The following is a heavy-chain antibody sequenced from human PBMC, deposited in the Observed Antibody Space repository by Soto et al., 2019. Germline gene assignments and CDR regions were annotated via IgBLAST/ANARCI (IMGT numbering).Heavy chain of an antibody. CDR2: ISAYNGNT. Sequence: QVQLVQSGAEVKKPGASVKVSCKASGYTFTSYGISWVRQAPGQGLEWMGWISAYNGNTNYAQKLQGRVTMTTDTSTSTAYMELRSLRADETAVYYCARDGCLMYCSSTRCRSPVDYWGQGTLVTVTS. CDR1: GYTFTSYG. D-gene: IGHD2-2*01. J-gene: IGHJ4*02. V-gene: IGHV1-18*01. CDR3: ARDGCLMYCSSTRCRSPVDY.